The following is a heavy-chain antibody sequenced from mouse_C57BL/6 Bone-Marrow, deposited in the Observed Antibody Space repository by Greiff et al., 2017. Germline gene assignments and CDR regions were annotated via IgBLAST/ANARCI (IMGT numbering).Heavy chain of an antibody. CDR2: IDPEDGDT. CDR1: GFNIKDYY. Sequence: VQLKESGAELVRPGASVKLSCTASGFNIKDYYMHWVKQRPEQGLEWIGRIDPEDGDTEYAPNIQCKATMTADTHANTAYLQLSSLTSEDTAGYYCTTGCSLFDYWGQGTTLTVSS. CDR3: TTGCSLFDY. J-gene: IGHJ2*01. V-gene: IGHV14-1*01.